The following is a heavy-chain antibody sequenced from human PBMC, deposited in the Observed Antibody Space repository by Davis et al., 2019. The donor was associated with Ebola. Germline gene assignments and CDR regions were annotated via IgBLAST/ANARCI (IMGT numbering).Heavy chain of an antibody. CDR3: AKGGSGWPSDYSYGMGV. J-gene: IGHJ6*04. D-gene: IGHD6-19*01. V-gene: IGHV3-23*01. Sequence: GESLKISCADSGFIFRSYVMSWVRHAPGKGLEWVSTFGTRGDTYYTDSVTARLTISRDNSKNTLYLQMNGLRVDDTAIYYCAKGGSGWPSDYSYGMGVWGKGTTVTVSS. CDR2: FGTRGDT. CDR1: GFIFRSYV.